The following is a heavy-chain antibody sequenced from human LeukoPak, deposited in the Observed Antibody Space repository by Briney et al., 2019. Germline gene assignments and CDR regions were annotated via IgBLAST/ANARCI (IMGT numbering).Heavy chain of an antibody. CDR2: INPSGGST. CDR3: ARQRGGQYEDGFDM. D-gene: IGHD2-8*01. CDR1: GYTFTSSY. J-gene: IGHJ3*02. V-gene: IGHV1-46*01. Sequence: ASVKVSCKASGYTFTSSYIHWVRQAPGQGLEWMGIINPSGGSTSYAQKFQGRVIMTRDTSTSTVYMEISSLRSEDTAVYYCARQRGGQYEDGFDMWGQGTMVTVPS.